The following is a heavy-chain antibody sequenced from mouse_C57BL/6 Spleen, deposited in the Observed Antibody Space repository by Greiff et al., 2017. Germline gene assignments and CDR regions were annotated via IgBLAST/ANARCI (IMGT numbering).Heavy chain of an antibody. Sequence: QVQLKQPGAELVKPGASVQLSCKASGYTFTSYWMHWVKQRPGQGLEWIGMIHPNSGSTNYNEKFKSKATLTVDKSSSTAYMQLSSLTSEDSAVYYCARAGSMMVPSSYWGQGTLVTVSA. D-gene: IGHD2-3*01. J-gene: IGHJ3*01. CDR2: IHPNSGST. CDR3: ARAGSMMVPSSY. CDR1: GYTFTSYW. V-gene: IGHV1-64*01.